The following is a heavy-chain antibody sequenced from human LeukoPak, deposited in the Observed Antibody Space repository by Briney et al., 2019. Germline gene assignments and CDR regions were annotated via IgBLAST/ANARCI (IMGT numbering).Heavy chain of an antibody. CDR1: GGSISSGGYY. J-gene: IGHJ4*02. CDR2: IYYSGST. V-gene: IGHV4-31*03. CDR3: ARVLAVSGYDIPE. Sequence: PSETLSLTCTVSGGSISSGGYYWSWIRQHPGKGLEWIGYIYYSGSTYYNPSLTSRVTISVDTSKNQFSLKLSSVTAADTAVYYCARVLAVSGYDIPEWGQGTLVTVSS. D-gene: IGHD5-12*01.